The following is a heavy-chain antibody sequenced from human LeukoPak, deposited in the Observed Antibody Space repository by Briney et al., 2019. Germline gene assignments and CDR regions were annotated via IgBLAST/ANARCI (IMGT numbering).Heavy chain of an antibody. CDR2: IYYSWST. V-gene: IGHV4-39*01. J-gene: IGHJ4*02. Sequence: SETLSLTCTVSGGSISSSSYYWHWIRKPPGKGLEGIGSIYYSWSTYYNPSLKSRVSISVDTSENQFSLKLSSVTAADTAVYCCARRETSAHYSNYFDYWGQGTLVTVSS. CDR3: ARRETSAHYSNYFDY. D-gene: IGHD3-22*01. CDR1: GGSISSSSYY.